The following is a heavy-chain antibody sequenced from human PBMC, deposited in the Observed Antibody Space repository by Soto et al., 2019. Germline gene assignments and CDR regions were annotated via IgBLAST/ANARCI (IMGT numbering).Heavy chain of an antibody. CDR3: ARDLRYCTNCVCPGYYGMDV. CDR2: IYYSGST. Sequence: TLSLTCTVSGGSISSGGYYWSWIRQHPGKGLEWIGYIYYSGSTYYNPSLKSRVTISVDTSKNQFSLKLSSVTAADTAVYYCARDLRYCTNCVCPGYYGMDVWGQGTTVTVSS. D-gene: IGHD2-8*01. CDR1: GGSISSGGYY. V-gene: IGHV4-31*03. J-gene: IGHJ6*02.